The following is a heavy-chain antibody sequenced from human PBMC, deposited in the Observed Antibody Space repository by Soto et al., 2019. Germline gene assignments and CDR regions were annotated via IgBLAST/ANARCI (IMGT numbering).Heavy chain of an antibody. J-gene: IGHJ6*02. D-gene: IGHD6-13*01. V-gene: IGHV5-51*01. CDR3: ARHGDSSWPKANYGMDV. Sequence: LGESLKISCKGSGCSFTSYWIGWVRQMPGKGLEWMGIIYPGDSDTRYSPSFQGQVTISADKSISTAYLQWSSLKASDTAMYYCARHGDSSWPKANYGMDVWGQGTTVTVS. CDR1: GCSFTSYW. CDR2: IYPGDSDT.